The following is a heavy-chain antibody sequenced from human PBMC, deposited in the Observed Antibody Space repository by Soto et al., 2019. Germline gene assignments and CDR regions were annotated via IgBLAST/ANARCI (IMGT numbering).Heavy chain of an antibody. Sequence: GGSLRLSCAASGFSFSTFWMDWVRQAPGKGLEWVAKIKEAGSEKYYADSVKGRFIISRDNARNSVYLQMNSLRADDTAIYYCAKDKMEQWLVGGYYDYWGQGALVTVSS. J-gene: IGHJ4*02. V-gene: IGHV3-7*03. D-gene: IGHD6-19*01. CDR2: IKEAGSEK. CDR3: AKDKMEQWLVGGYYDY. CDR1: GFSFSTFW.